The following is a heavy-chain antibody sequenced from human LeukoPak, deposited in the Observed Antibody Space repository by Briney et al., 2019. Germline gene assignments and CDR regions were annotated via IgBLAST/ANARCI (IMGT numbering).Heavy chain of an antibody. Sequence: GGSLGLSCAASGFTFSSYSMNWVRQAPGKGLEWVSSISSSSSYIYYADSVKGRFTISRDNAKNSLYLQMNSLRAEDTAVYYCARDFFPVVDSTWYEIGYWGQGTLVTVSS. CDR3: ARDFFPVVDSTWYEIGY. CDR2: ISSSSSYI. D-gene: IGHD2-21*01. CDR1: GFTFSSYS. V-gene: IGHV3-21*01. J-gene: IGHJ4*02.